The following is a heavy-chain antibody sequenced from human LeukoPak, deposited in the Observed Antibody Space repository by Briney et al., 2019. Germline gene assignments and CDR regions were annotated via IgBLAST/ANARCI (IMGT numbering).Heavy chain of an antibody. D-gene: IGHD5-18*01. CDR3: AREVDTAMVNYFDY. CDR2: IYVAGST. CDR1: GFTVSDSF. J-gene: IGHJ4*02. Sequence: PGGSLRLSCAASGFTVSDSFMTWVRQAPGKGLEWVSVIYVAGSTYYADSVKGRFTISRDNSKNTLYLQMNSLRAEDTAVYYCAREVDTAMVNYFDYWGQGTLVTVSS. V-gene: IGHV3-53*05.